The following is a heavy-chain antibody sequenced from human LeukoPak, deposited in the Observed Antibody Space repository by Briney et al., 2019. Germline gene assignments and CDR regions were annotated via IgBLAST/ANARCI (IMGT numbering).Heavy chain of an antibody. V-gene: IGHV3-48*03. CDR3: ARQVTIFGVLTMDV. CDR2: ISSSGTTI. CDR1: GFTFSSYE. J-gene: IGHJ6*03. D-gene: IGHD3-3*01. Sequence: PGGSLRLSCAASGFTFSSYEMNWVCQAPGKGLEWVSYISSSGTTIYYADSVKGRFTISRDNAENSLYLQMNSLRAEDTAVYYCARQVTIFGVLTMDVWGKGTTVTVSS.